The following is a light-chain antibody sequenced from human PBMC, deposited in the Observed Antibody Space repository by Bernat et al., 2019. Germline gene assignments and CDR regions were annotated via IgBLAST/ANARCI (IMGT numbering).Light chain of an antibody. J-gene: IGKJ1*01. Sequence: EIVMTQSPATLSVSPGERATLSCRASQSVSSNLAGYQQKPGQAPRLVIYGASTRATGIPARFSGSGSGTEFTLTISSLQSEDFAVYYCQQYNNWRTFGQGTKVEIK. CDR1: QSVSSN. CDR3: QQYNNWRT. CDR2: GAS. V-gene: IGKV3-15*01.